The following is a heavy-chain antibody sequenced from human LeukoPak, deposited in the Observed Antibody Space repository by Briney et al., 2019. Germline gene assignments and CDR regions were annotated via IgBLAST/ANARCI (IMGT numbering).Heavy chain of an antibody. CDR3: ASVDTAMAAPYYFDY. V-gene: IGHV3-30-3*01. Sequence: GGSLRLSCAASGFTFSSYAMHWVRQAPGKGLEWVAVISYDGSNKYYADSVKGRFTISRDNSKNTLYLQMNSLRAEDTAVYYCASVDTAMAAPYYFDYWGQGTLVTVSS. CDR1: GFTFSSYA. D-gene: IGHD5-18*01. J-gene: IGHJ4*02. CDR2: ISYDGSNK.